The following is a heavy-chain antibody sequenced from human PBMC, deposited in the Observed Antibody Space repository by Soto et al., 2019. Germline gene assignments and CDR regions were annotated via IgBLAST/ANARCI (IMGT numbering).Heavy chain of an antibody. CDR3: ARDGPGDFPYYYYYGMDV. Sequence: GGSLRLSCAASGFTFSSYAMHWVRQAPGKGLEWVAVISYDGSNKYYADSVKGRFTISRDNSKNTLYLQMNSLRAEDTAVYYCARDGPGDFPYYYYYGMDVWGKGTTVTVSS. J-gene: IGHJ6*04. D-gene: IGHD3-3*01. CDR2: ISYDGSNK. CDR1: GFTFSSYA. V-gene: IGHV3-30-3*01.